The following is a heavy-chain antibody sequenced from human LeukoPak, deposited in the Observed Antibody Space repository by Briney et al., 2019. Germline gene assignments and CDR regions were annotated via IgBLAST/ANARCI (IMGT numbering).Heavy chain of an antibody. V-gene: IGHV3-53*01. CDR2: IYSGGST. D-gene: IGHD6-13*01. CDR1: GFTFSSYA. Sequence: GGSLRLSCAASGFTFSSYAMSWVRQAPGKGLEWVSVIYSGGSTYYADSVKGRFTISRDNSKNTLYLQMNSLRAEDTAVYYCARGGSSSWSPIDYWGQGTLVTVSS. J-gene: IGHJ4*02. CDR3: ARGGSSSWSPIDY.